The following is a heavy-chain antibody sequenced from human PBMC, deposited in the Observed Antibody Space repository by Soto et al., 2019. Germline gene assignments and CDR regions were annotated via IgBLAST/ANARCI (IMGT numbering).Heavy chain of an antibody. CDR2: ISAYNGNT. J-gene: IGHJ4*02. CDR3: ARDVTPPDY. V-gene: IGHV1-18*01. CDR1: GYTFSSYV. Sequence: QVQLVQSGAEVKKPGASVKVSCKASGYTFSSYVISWVRQAPGQGLEWMGWISAYNGNTKYAQKLQGRVTMTTDTSTSTGQLELGGPRSDGTGVYYCARDVTPPDYWGPGTPVTVS.